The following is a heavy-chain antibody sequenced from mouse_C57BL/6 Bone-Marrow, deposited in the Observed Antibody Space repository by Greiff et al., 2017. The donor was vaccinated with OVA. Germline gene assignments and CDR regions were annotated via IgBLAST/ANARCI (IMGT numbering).Heavy chain of an antibody. V-gene: IGHV2-2*01. Sequence: VQLQQSGPGLVQPSQTLSITCTASGFSLTSYWVPWVRQSPGQGLEWLGVIWRGGGTDYYAAFISRLSTSTDNSKSQVFFKMNSLQADDTAMYYCAREVYYGSSYDYAMDYWGQGTTVTVSS. J-gene: IGHJ4*01. CDR1: GFSLTSYW. CDR3: AREVYYGSSYDYAMDY. CDR2: IWRGGGT. D-gene: IGHD1-1*01.